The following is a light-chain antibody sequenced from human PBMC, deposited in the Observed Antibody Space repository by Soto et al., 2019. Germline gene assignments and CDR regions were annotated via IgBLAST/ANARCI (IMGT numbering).Light chain of an antibody. CDR3: QQYANLPWT. CDR1: QDISNY. Sequence: DIPMTQSPSSLSASVGDRVTITCQASQDISNYLNWYQQKPGKAPKLLIYDASNLETGVPSRFSGSGSGTDFTVTISSLQPEDIAAYYCQQYANLPWTFGQGTKVEIK. J-gene: IGKJ1*01. CDR2: DAS. V-gene: IGKV1-33*01.